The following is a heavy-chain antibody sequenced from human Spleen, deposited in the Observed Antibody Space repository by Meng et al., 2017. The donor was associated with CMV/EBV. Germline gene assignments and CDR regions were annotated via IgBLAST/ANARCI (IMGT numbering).Heavy chain of an antibody. Sequence: GESLKISCAASRFTFSSYGMHWVRQAPTKGLEWVAFIRYDGSNKYYADSVKGRFTISRDNSKNTLYLQMNSLRAEDTAVYYCARDRRYCSSTSCYSFYYGMDVWGQGTTVTVSS. D-gene: IGHD2-2*02. CDR3: ARDRRYCSSTSCYSFYYGMDV. J-gene: IGHJ6*02. CDR2: IRYDGSNK. V-gene: IGHV3-30*02. CDR1: RFTFSSYG.